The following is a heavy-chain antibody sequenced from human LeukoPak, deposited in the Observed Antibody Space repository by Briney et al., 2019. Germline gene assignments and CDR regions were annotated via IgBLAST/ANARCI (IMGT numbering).Heavy chain of an antibody. CDR3: ARTAGYQLPKDGSGSYYLGWFDP. J-gene: IGHJ5*02. V-gene: IGHV4-39*07. CDR1: GSSVSSDTHY. D-gene: IGHD3-10*01. CDR2: IYYSGST. Sequence: SETLSLTCTVSGSSVSSDTHYWGWIRQPPGKGLEWIVSIYYSGSTYYNPYLKSRVTISVDTSKNQFSLKLSSVTAADTAVYYCARTAGYQLPKDGSGSYYLGWFDPWGQGTLVTVSS.